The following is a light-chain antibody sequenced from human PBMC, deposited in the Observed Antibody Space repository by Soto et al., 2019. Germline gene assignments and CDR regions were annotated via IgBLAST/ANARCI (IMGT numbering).Light chain of an antibody. CDR3: HQYGTSPWT. CDR2: GAS. J-gene: IGKJ1*01. Sequence: EIVLTQSPGTLFLSPGERATLSCRASQGVYNSFLAWYQQKPGQAPRLLIYGASSRATGTPDRFSGSGSGTDFTLTISSLEPEDFAVYYCHQYGTSPWTFGQGTKVDTK. CDR1: QGVYNSF. V-gene: IGKV3-20*01.